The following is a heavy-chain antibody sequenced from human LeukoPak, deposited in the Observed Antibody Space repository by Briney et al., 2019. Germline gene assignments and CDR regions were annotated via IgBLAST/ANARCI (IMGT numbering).Heavy chain of an antibody. CDR1: AFTFSSYS. CDR2: ISSSGSYI. CDR3: ARGSGVQVWSSLDY. J-gene: IGHJ4*02. V-gene: IGHV3-21*01. D-gene: IGHD5-18*01. Sequence: GGSLRLSCAASAFTFSSYSMNWVRQARGKGLEWVSSISSSGSYIYYADSVRGRFTISRDNAKNSLHLQMNSLRAEDTSVYYCARGSGVQVWSSLDYWGQGTLVTVSS.